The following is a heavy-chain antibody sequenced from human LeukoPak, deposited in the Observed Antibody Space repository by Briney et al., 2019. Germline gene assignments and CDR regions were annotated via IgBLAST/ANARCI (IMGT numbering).Heavy chain of an antibody. D-gene: IGHD2-15*01. V-gene: IGHV3-66*01. Sequence: QSGGSLRLSCAASGFTVSTNYMNWVRQAPGKGLEWVSILYTGGDTYYADSVKDGFIISRDNSMNTLYLQMRSLRAEDTAVYYCARDIGFCSGDSCYPKYFQHWGQGTLVAVSS. CDR2: LYTGGDT. CDR1: GFTVSTNY. J-gene: IGHJ1*01. CDR3: ARDIGFCSGDSCYPKYFQH.